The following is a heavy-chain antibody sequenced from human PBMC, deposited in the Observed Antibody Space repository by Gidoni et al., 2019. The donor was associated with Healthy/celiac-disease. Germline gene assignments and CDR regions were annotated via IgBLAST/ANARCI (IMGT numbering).Heavy chain of an antibody. CDR3: ARDIAVDYGDYGGDDY. Sequence: EVQLVESGGGLIQPGGSLRLSCAASGFTVSSNYMSWVRQAPGKGLEWVSVIYSGGSTYYADSVKGRFTISRDNSKNTLYLQMNSLRAEDTAVYYCARDIAVDYGDYGGDDYWGQGTLVTVSS. D-gene: IGHD4-17*01. CDR2: IYSGGST. J-gene: IGHJ4*02. CDR1: GFTVSSNY. V-gene: IGHV3-53*01.